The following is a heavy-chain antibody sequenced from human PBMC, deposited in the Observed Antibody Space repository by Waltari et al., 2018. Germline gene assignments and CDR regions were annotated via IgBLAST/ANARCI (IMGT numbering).Heavy chain of an antibody. CDR2: IRYDGSNK. Sequence: QVQLVESGGGVVQPGGSLRLSCAASGFTFSSYGMHWVRQAPGKGLEWVAFIRYDGSNKYYADSVKGRFTISRDNSKNTLYLQMNSLRAEDTAVYYCAKDRPVGASFDYWGQGTLVTVSS. V-gene: IGHV3-30*02. CDR1: GFTFSSYG. D-gene: IGHD1-26*01. J-gene: IGHJ4*02. CDR3: AKDRPVGASFDY.